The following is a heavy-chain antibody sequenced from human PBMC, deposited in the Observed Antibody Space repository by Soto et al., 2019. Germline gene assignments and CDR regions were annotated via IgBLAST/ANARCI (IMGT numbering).Heavy chain of an antibody. V-gene: IGHV1-69*06. Sequence: QVQLVQSGAEVKKPGSSVKVSCQVSGGTFSTYGLGWVRQAPGQGLEWMGAIIPFVGTANYAQKFRDRVTITADRSTTTTYMEVKSLTLEDTAVYYCVRRTEGKEGYSYWGQGTPVSVS. CDR1: GGTFSTYG. D-gene: IGHD1-26*01. CDR2: IIPFVGTA. CDR3: VRRTEGKEGYSY. J-gene: IGHJ4*02.